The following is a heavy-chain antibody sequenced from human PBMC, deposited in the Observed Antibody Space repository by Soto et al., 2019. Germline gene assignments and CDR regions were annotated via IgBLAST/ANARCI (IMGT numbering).Heavy chain of an antibody. CDR3: ARMAASGTLNWFDP. CDR2: MNPNSANT. D-gene: IGHD6-13*01. CDR1: GYTFTNYD. J-gene: IGHJ5*02. V-gene: IGHV1-8*01. Sequence: VASVKVSCKASGYTFTNYDISWVRQATGQGLEWMGWMNPNSANTGYAQKFQGRVSMTRDTSINTAYMELSSLRSEDTAIYYCARMAASGTLNWFDPWGQGTLVTVSS.